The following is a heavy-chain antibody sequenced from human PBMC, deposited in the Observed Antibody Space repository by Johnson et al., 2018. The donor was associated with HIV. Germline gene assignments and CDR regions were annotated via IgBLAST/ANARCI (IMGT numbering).Heavy chain of an antibody. CDR3: ARANDLSAFDI. CDR1: GFTFSSYD. V-gene: IGHV3-13*01. J-gene: IGHJ3*02. CDR2: IGTAGDT. Sequence: VLLVESGVGVVQPGRSLRLSCAASGFTFSSYDMHWVRQATGKGLEWVSAIGTAGDTYYPGSVKGRFTISRENAKNSLYLQMNSLRAGDTAVYYCARANDLSAFDIWGQGTMVTVSS. D-gene: IGHD1-1*01.